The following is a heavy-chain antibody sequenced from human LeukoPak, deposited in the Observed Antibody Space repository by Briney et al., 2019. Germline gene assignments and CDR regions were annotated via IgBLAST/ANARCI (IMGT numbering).Heavy chain of an antibody. J-gene: IGHJ4*02. CDR2: ISSSSSYI. CDR1: GFTFSSYS. V-gene: IGHV3-21*01. D-gene: IGHD3-10*01. Sequence: GGSLRLSCAASGFTFSSYSMNWVRQAPGKGLEWVSSISSSSSYIYYADSVKGRFTISRDNAKNSLYLQMNSLRAEDTAVYYCARGGRLLWFGESIDYWGQGTLVTASS. CDR3: ARGGRLLWFGESIDY.